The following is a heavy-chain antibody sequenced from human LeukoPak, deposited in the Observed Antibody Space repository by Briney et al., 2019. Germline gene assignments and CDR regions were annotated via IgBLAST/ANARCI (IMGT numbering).Heavy chain of an antibody. J-gene: IGHJ4*02. CDR2: ISYDGSNK. V-gene: IGHV3-30*03. Sequence: GRSLRLSCAASGFTFSNYGMHWVRQAPGKGLEWVALISYDGSNKYYADSVKGRFTISRDNSKNTLYLQMISLRAEDTAVYYCARGRGAGFDLLAYWGQGTLVTVSS. CDR3: ARGRGAGFDLLAY. CDR1: GFTFSNYG. D-gene: IGHD3-9*01.